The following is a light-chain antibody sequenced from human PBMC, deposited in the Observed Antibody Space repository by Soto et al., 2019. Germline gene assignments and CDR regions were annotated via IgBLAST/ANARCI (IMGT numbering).Light chain of an antibody. CDR1: RSVSSN. CDR2: GAS. Sequence: EIVMTQSAATLSVSPGERATLSCRASRSVSSNLAWYQQKPGQAPRLLIYGASTRATGIPARFSGSGSGTEFTLTISILQSEDFAVYYCQQYNNWPSITFGQGTRLEIK. V-gene: IGKV3-15*01. CDR3: QQYNNWPSIT. J-gene: IGKJ5*01.